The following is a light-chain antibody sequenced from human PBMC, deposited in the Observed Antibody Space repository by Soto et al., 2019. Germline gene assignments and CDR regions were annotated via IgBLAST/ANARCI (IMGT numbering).Light chain of an antibody. CDR1: QSASNN. V-gene: IGKV3D-15*01. J-gene: IGKJ1*01. CDR3: QQYNNWRRT. Sequence: EIVFTQSPGTLSLSPGERATLSCRASQSASNNYLAWYQQKPGQAPRLLIYDASNRATGIPDRFSGSGSGTEFTLTISSLQSEDFAVYYCQQYNNWRRTFGQGTKVDIK. CDR2: DAS.